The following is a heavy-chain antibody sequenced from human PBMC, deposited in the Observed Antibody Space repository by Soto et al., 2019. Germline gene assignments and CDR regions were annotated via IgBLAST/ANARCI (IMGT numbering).Heavy chain of an antibody. Sequence: QVHLEQSGAEVRKPGTSVKVSCKASGGSFSTNEIDWVRQAPGQGLEWMGRIFPNVETADYAQKFQGRLTIIADASTSTVYMDLSRLTSADTAVYFCARARYSSRWGTFDSWGQGTQVAVSS. CDR3: ARARYSSRWGTFDS. V-gene: IGHV1-69*01. CDR1: GGSFSTNE. J-gene: IGHJ1*01. D-gene: IGHD3-22*01. CDR2: IFPNVETA.